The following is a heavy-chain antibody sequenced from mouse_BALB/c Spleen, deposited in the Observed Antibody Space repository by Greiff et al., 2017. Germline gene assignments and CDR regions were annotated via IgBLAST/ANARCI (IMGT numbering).Heavy chain of an antibody. J-gene: IGHJ2*01. V-gene: IGHV5-6-5*01. D-gene: IGHD1-1*01. Sequence: EVQRVESGGGLVKPGGSLKLSCAASGFTFSSYAMSWVRQTPEKRLEWVASISSGGSTYYPDSVKGRFTISRDNARNILYLQMSSLRSEDTAMYYCAREGGLLRYYFDYWGQGTTLTVSS. CDR3: AREGGLLRYYFDY. CDR2: ISSGGST. CDR1: GFTFSSYA.